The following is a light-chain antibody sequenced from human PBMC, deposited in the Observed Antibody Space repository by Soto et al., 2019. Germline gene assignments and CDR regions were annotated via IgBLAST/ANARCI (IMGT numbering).Light chain of an antibody. V-gene: IGLV1-47*02. CDR3: SSYAGSNNFV. J-gene: IGLJ1*01. Sequence: QSVLTQPPSASGTPGQRVTISCSGSSSSIGSNSVYWYQHLPGTAPQLLIYDNSQRPSGVPDRFSGSKSGTSASLAISGLRSEDEADYYCSSYAGSNNFVFGSGTKVTVL. CDR2: DNS. CDR1: SSSIGSNS.